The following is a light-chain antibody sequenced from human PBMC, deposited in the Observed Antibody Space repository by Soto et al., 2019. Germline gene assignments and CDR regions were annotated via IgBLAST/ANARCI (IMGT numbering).Light chain of an antibody. CDR2: WAS. CDR3: QQYYSTPRA. J-gene: IGKJ1*01. V-gene: IGKV4-1*01. Sequence: DIVMTQSPDSLAVSLGERATINCKSSDSVLYSSNNKNYLAWYQQKPGQPPKLLIYWASTRESGVPDRFSGSGSGTDFTLTISSLQAEDVAVYYCQQYYSTPRAFGQGTKVDIK. CDR1: DSVLYSSNNKNY.